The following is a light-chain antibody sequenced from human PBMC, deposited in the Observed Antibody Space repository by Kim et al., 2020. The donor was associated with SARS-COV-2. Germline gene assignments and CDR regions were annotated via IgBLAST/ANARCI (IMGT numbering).Light chain of an antibody. V-gene: IGKV2-28*01. CDR3: MQALETPPWT. Sequence: EIVMTQFPLSLPVTPGEPASISCRSSQSLLHSNGYNYLDWYLQKPGQSPQLLIYLGSNRASGVPDRFSGSGSGTDFTLKISRVEAEDVGVYYCMQALETPPWTFGQGTKVDIK. CDR2: LGS. CDR1: QSLLHSNGYNY. J-gene: IGKJ1*01.